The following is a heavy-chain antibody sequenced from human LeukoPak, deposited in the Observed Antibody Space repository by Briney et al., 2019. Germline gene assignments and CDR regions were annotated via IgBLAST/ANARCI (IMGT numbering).Heavy chain of an antibody. CDR1: GGSISSYSHY. Sequence: SETLSLTCSVSGGSISSYSHYWGWIRQSPGKGLEWIGSIYYSGTTFYNSSLKSRLTISIDTSKNQFSLKLSSVTAADTAVYYCARVHDYGGNIPHFDYWGQGTLVTVSS. J-gene: IGHJ4*02. CDR2: IYYSGTT. D-gene: IGHD4-23*01. V-gene: IGHV4-39*07. CDR3: ARVHDYGGNIPHFDY.